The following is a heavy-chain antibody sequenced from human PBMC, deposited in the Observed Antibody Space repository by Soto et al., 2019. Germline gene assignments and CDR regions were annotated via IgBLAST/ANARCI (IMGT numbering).Heavy chain of an antibody. Sequence: PGGSLRLSCAASGLTFSGYGMHWVRQAPGKGLEWVAVIWYDGSKDYYADSVKGRFTISRDNSKNMVYLQMNSLRAEDTAVYYCARKDVAVFDYWGHGTLVTVSS. CDR2: IWYDGSKD. J-gene: IGHJ4*01. CDR3: ARKDVAVFDY. V-gene: IGHV3-33*01. CDR1: GLTFSGYG.